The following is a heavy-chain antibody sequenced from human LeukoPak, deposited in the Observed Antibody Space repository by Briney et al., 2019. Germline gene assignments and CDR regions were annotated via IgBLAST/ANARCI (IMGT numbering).Heavy chain of an antibody. D-gene: IGHD3-10*01. CDR2: ISGSGDRT. V-gene: IGHV3-23*01. J-gene: IGHJ1*01. Sequence: GGSLRLSCAASGFTFSSYGMRWVRQAPGKGLEWVSGISGSGDRTYCADSVKGRFTISRDNSKNTLYLQMNSLRAKDTAVYYCAKAYSGSGSYYVEYFQHWGQGTLVTVSS. CDR1: GFTFSSYG. CDR3: AKAYSGSGSYYVEYFQH.